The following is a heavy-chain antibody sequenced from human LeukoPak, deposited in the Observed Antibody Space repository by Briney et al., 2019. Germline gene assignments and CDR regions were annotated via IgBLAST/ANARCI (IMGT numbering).Heavy chain of an antibody. Sequence: GGSLRLSCAASGFTFSSYAMHWVRQAPGKGLEWVAVISYDGSNKYYADSVKGRFTISRDNSKNTLYLQMNSLRAEDTAVYYCARSRVYGSGELDYWGQEPWSPSPQ. V-gene: IGHV3-30*04. D-gene: IGHD3-10*01. J-gene: IGHJ4*01. CDR1: GFTFSSYA. CDR2: ISYDGSNK. CDR3: ARSRVYGSGELDY.